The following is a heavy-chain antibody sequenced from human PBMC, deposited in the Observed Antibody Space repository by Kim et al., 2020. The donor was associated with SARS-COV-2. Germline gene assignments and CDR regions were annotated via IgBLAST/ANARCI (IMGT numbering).Heavy chain of an antibody. J-gene: IGHJ4*02. Sequence: SETLSLTCAVSGGSISSGGYSWSWIRQPPGKGLEWIGYIYHSGSTYYNPSLKSRVTISVDRSNNQISLKLSSVTAADTAVYYCARRPWGVGPFDYWGQGTLVTVSS. CDR1: GGSISSGGYS. CDR2: IYHSGST. D-gene: IGHD3-10*01. CDR3: ARRPWGVGPFDY. V-gene: IGHV4-30-2*01.